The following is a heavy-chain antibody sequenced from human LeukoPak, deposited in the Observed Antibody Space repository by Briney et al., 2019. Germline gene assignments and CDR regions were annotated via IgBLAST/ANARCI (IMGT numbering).Heavy chain of an antibody. CDR3: ARHYYDNSGFLSYFDY. CDR1: GGSVSSYF. CDR2: VYYSGST. Sequence: SETLSLTCTVSGGSVSSYFWSWIRQPPGKGLEWIGYVYYSGSTNYNPSLKSRVTISVDTSKTQFSLRLSSVTAADTAVYYCARHYYDNSGFLSYFDYWGQGTLVTVSS. J-gene: IGHJ4*02. V-gene: IGHV4-59*08. D-gene: IGHD3-22*01.